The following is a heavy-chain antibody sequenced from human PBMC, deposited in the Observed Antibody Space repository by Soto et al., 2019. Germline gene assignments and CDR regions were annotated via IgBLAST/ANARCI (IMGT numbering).Heavy chain of an antibody. CDR3: ARDPPGQQLVYLDY. J-gene: IGHJ4*02. Sequence: GGSLILSCAASGFTFSSYSMNWVRQAPGKGLEWVSSISSSSSYIYYADSVKGRFTISRDNAKNSLYLQMNSLRAEDTAVYYCARDPPGQQLVYLDYWGQGTLVTVSS. D-gene: IGHD6-13*01. V-gene: IGHV3-21*01. CDR2: ISSSSSYI. CDR1: GFTFSSYS.